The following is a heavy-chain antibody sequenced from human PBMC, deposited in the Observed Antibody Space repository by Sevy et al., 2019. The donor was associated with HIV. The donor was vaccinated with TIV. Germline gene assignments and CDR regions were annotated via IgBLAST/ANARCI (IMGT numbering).Heavy chain of an antibody. Sequence: GGSLRLSCAASGFTFSNAWMSWVRQAPGKGLEWVGRIKSKTDGGTTDYAAPVKGRFTISRDDSKNTLYLQMNSLKTEDTAVYYCTTDFLYYCVSSGYQSFDYWGQGTLVTVSS. CDR2: IKSKTDGGTT. CDR3: TTDFLYYCVSSGYQSFDY. J-gene: IGHJ4*02. CDR1: GFTFSNAW. V-gene: IGHV3-15*01. D-gene: IGHD3-22*01.